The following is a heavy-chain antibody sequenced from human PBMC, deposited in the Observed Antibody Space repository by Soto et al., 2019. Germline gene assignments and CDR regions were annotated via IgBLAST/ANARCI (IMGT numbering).Heavy chain of an antibody. J-gene: IGHJ5*02. D-gene: IGHD1-26*01. CDR2: IDPSDSYT. CDR3: ARHVEWELPRVWFDP. V-gene: IGHV5-10-1*03. Sequence: EVQLVQSGAEVKKPGESLRISCRGSGYSFSSYWISWVRQMPGKGLEWMGRIDPSDSYTNYSPSFQGHVTISADKSINTAYLQWSSLKASDTAMYYCARHVEWELPRVWFDPWGQGTLVSVSS. CDR1: GYSFSSYW.